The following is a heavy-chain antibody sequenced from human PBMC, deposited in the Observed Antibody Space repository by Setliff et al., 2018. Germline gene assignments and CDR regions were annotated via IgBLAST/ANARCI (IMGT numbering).Heavy chain of an antibody. CDR1: GGSISSSSYY. D-gene: IGHD5-12*01. CDR2: IYYSGST. Sequence: SETLSLTCTVSGGSISSSSYYWGWIRQPPGKGLEWIGSIYYSGSTYYDPSLKSRVTISVDTSKNQFSLKLSSVTAADTAVYYCARGRVEMATITPFDYWGQGTLVTVSS. J-gene: IGHJ4*02. V-gene: IGHV4-39*07. CDR3: ARGRVEMATITPFDY.